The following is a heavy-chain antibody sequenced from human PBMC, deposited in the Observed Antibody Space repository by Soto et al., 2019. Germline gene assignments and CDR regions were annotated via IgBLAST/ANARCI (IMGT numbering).Heavy chain of an antibody. V-gene: IGHV3-48*01. D-gene: IGHD6-13*01. CDR3: AIDQGSSRNATDF. J-gene: IGHJ4*02. Sequence: GGSLRLSCAASGFTFSSYSMNWVRQAPGKGLEWVSYISSSSSTIYYADSVKGRFTISRDNAKNSLYLQMNSLRAEDTAVYYCAIDQGSSRNATDFRGQGTLVT. CDR2: ISSSSSTI. CDR1: GFTFSSYS.